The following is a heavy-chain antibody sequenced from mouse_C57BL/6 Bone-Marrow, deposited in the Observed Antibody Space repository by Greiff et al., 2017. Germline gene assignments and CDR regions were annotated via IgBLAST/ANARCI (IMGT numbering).Heavy chain of an antibody. V-gene: IGHV10-1*01. Sequence: EVQLVESGGGLVQPKGSLKFSCAASGFSFNTYAMNWVRQAPGKGLEWVARIRSKSNNYATYYADSVKDRFTISRDDSESMLYLQMNNLKTEDTAMYYCVREDGYYAMGYWGQGTSVTVSS. CDR1: GFSFNTYA. CDR3: VREDGYYAMGY. J-gene: IGHJ4*01. CDR2: IRSKSNNYAT.